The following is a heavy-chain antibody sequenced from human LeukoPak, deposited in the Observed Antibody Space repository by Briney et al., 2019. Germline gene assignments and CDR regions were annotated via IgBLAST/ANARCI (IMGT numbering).Heavy chain of an antibody. CDR2: ISAYNGNT. V-gene: IGHV1-18*01. Sequence: ASVKVSCKASGYTFTSYGISWVRQAPGQGLEWMGWISAYNGNTNYAQKLQGRVTMTTDTSTSTAYMELRSLRSDDTAVYYCARVRGGYSYGYYYYYGMDVWGQGTTVIVSS. D-gene: IGHD5-18*01. CDR1: GYTFTSYG. J-gene: IGHJ6*02. CDR3: ARVRGGYSYGYYYYYGMDV.